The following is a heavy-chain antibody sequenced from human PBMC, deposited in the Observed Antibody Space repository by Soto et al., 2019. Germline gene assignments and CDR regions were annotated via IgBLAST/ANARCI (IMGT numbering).Heavy chain of an antibody. D-gene: IGHD6-6*01. CDR3: ARAYSSSSYYFDY. Sequence: QVQLQQWGAGLLKPSETLSLTCAVYGGSFSGYYWSWIRQPPGKGLEWIGEINHSGITNYNPSLKSRVTISVDTSKNQFSLKLSSVTAADTAVYYCARAYSSSSYYFDYWGQETLVTVSS. V-gene: IGHV4-34*01. J-gene: IGHJ4*02. CDR1: GGSFSGYY. CDR2: INHSGIT.